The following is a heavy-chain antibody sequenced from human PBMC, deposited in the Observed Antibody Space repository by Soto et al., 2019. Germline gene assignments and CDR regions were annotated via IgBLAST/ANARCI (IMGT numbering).Heavy chain of an antibody. J-gene: IGHJ4*02. CDR2: FDPEDGET. CDR3: AAPLWSKYNYDY. V-gene: IGHV1-24*01. Sequence: ASVKVSCKVSGYTLTDLSMHWVRQAPGKGLEWMGGFDPEDGETIHAQKFQGRVTMTENTSTETAYMELSSLRSEDTAVYYCAAPLWSKYNYDYRGQGTLVTVSS. D-gene: IGHD3-10*01. CDR1: GYTLTDLS.